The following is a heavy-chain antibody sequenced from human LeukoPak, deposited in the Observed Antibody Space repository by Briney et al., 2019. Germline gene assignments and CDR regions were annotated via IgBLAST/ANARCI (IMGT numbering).Heavy chain of an antibody. CDR1: GGSISSSRYY. CDR2: IYYSGST. V-gene: IGHV4-39*01. Sequence: SETLSLTCTVSGGSISSSRYYWGWIRQPPGKGLEWIGSIYYSGSTYYNPSLKSRVTISVDTSKNQFSLKLRSVTAADTAVYYCGGYVDETLLFDYWGQGTLVTVSS. D-gene: IGHD1-1*01. J-gene: IGHJ4*02. CDR3: GGYVDETLLFDY.